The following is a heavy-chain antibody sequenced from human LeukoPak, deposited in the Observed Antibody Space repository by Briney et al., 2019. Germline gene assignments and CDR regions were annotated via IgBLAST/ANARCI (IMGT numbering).Heavy chain of an antibody. CDR1: GFTFSSYW. Sequence: GGSLRLSCAASGFTFSSYWMSWVRQAAGKGLEGVANIKQDGSEKYYVDSVKGRFTISRDNAKPSLYLQMNSLRAEDTAVHYCARGAYFDWSFSYFDYWGQGTLVTVSS. J-gene: IGHJ4*02. V-gene: IGHV3-7*01. CDR2: IKQDGSEK. D-gene: IGHD3-9*01. CDR3: ARGAYFDWSFSYFDY.